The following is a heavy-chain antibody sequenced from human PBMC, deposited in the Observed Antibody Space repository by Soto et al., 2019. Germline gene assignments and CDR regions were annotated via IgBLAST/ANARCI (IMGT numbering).Heavy chain of an antibody. D-gene: IGHD2-15*01. V-gene: IGHV4-28*01. CDR2: IYHSGST. CDR1: GYAIRSSNW. J-gene: IGHJ5*02. CDR3: ARYCSGGSCHNWFDP. Sequence: QVQLQESGPGLVKPSDTLSLTCAVSGYAIRSSNWWGWIRQPPGKGLEWIGYIYHSGSTDYNPSLRSRVTMSVDTSKNQFSLKLSSVTAVDTAVYYCARYCSGGSCHNWFDPWGQGTLVTVSS.